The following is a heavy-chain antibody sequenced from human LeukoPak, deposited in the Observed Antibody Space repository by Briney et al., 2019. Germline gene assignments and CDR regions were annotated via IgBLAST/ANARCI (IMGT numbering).Heavy chain of an antibody. CDR2: ITVSGGNT. V-gene: IGHV3-23*01. Sequence: GGSLRLSCAASGFTFSNYAMSWVRQAPGKGLEWVSAITVSGGNTYYADSVNGRFTIPRDNSKNTVFLQMNSLRSEDTAVYYCAKWGDYDVLTGYYVSDYWGQGTLVTVSS. J-gene: IGHJ4*02. CDR1: GFTFSNYA. D-gene: IGHD3-9*01. CDR3: AKWGDYDVLTGYYVSDY.